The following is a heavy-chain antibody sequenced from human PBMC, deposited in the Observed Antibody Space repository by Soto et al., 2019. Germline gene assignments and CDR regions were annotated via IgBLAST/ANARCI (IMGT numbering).Heavy chain of an antibody. V-gene: IGHV3-9*01. CDR2: ISWYSGSI. Sequence: EVQLVESGGGLVQPGRSLRLSCAASGFTFDDYAMHWVRQAPGKGLEWVSGISWYSGSIGYADSVKGRFTISRDNAKNFLYPPMNSLGGEDPGLVYCGNFYSGEWGQGSLVTVSS. D-gene: IGHD3-10*01. J-gene: IGHJ4*02. CDR3: GNFYSGE. CDR1: GFTFDDYA.